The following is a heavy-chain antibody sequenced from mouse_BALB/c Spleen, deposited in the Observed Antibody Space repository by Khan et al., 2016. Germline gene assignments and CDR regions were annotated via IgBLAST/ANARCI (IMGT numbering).Heavy chain of an antibody. CDR3: ARSPDDYDVGFAY. Sequence: EVQLQESGAELVKPGASVKLSCTASGFNIKDTYMHWVKQRPEQGLEWIGRIDPANGNTKYDPKFQGKATITADTSSNTAYLQLSSLTSEDTAVYYCARSPDDYDVGFAYWGQGTLVTVSA. CDR2: IDPANGNT. V-gene: IGHV14-3*02. J-gene: IGHJ3*01. CDR1: GFNIKDTY. D-gene: IGHD2-4*01.